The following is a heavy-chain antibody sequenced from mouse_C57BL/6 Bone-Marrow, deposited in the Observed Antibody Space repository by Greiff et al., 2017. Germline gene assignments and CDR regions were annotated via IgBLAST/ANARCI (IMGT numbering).Heavy chain of an antibody. Sequence: EVMLVESGGGLVQPGGSLKLSCAASGFTFSDYYMYWVRQTPEKRLEWVAYISTGGGSTYYPDTVKGRFTISRDNAKTTLYLQMSRLKSEDTAMYYCARLWDGAWFAYWGQGTRVTVSA. V-gene: IGHV5-12*01. CDR1: GFTFSDYY. J-gene: IGHJ3*01. D-gene: IGHD4-1*01. CDR3: ARLWDGAWFAY. CDR2: ISTGGGST.